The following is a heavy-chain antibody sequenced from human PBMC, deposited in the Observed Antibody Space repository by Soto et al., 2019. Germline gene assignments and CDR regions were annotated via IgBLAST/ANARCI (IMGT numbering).Heavy chain of an antibody. CDR1: GDSVSSNSAA. Sequence: PSQTLSLTCAISGDSVSSNSAAWNWTRQSPSRGLEWLGRTYYRSKWYNDYAVSVKSRITINPDTSKNKFSLQLNSVTPEDTALYYCARTQNYYDSVSEDWFDPWGQGTLVTVSS. CDR2: TYYRSKWYN. V-gene: IGHV6-1*01. CDR3: ARTQNYYDSVSEDWFDP. D-gene: IGHD3-22*01. J-gene: IGHJ5*02.